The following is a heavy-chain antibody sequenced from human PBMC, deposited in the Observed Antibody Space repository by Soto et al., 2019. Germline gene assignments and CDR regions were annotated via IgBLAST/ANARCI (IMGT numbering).Heavy chain of an antibody. J-gene: IGHJ6*02. CDR1: GYTFTSYA. CDR2: INAGNGNT. Sequence: ASVKVSCKASGYTFTSYAMHWVRQAPGQRLEWMGRINAGNGNTKYSQKFQGRVTITRDTSASTAYMELSSLRSEDTAVYYCAREYCSSTSCLYYYYYYGMDVWGQGTTVTVSS. D-gene: IGHD2-2*01. CDR3: AREYCSSTSCLYYYYYYGMDV. V-gene: IGHV1-3*01.